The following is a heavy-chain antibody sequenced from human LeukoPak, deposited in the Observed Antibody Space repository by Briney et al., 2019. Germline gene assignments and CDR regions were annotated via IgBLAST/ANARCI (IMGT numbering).Heavy chain of an antibody. J-gene: IGHJ6*02. CDR3: ARDRRGGYGMDV. V-gene: IGHV1-69*13. CDR1: GGTFSSYA. Sequence: SVKVSCKASGGTFSSYAISWVRRAPGQGLEWMGGIIPIFGTANYAQKFQGRVTITADESTSTAYMELSSLRSEDTAVYYCARDRRGGYGMDVWGQGTTVTVSS. CDR2: IIPIFGTA. D-gene: IGHD6-25*01.